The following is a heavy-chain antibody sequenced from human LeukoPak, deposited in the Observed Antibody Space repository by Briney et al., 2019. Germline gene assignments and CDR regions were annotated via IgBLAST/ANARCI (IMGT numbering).Heavy chain of an antibody. CDR3: ATYYHDSSGYYRDLGY. V-gene: IGHV3-53*01. Sequence: PGGSLRLSCAASGFTVSSNYMSWVRQAPGKGLEWVSVIYSGGSTYYADSVKGRFTISRDNSKNTLYLQMNSLRAEDTAVYYCATYYHDSSGYYRDLGYWGQGTLVTVSS. CDR2: IYSGGST. J-gene: IGHJ4*02. CDR1: GFTVSSNY. D-gene: IGHD3-22*01.